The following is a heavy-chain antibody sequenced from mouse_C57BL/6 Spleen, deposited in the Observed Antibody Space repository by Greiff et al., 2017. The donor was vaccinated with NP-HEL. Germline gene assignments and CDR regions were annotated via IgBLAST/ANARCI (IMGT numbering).Heavy chain of an antibody. CDR3: ARGSDY. Sequence: QVQLQQPGAELVKPGASVKLSCKASGYTFTSYWMQWVKQRPGQGLEWIGEIDPSDSYTNYNQKFKGKATLTVDTSSSTAYMQLSSLTSEESAVYYCARGSDYWGQGTTLTVSS. J-gene: IGHJ2*01. CDR1: GYTFTSYW. V-gene: IGHV1-50*01. CDR2: IDPSDSYT.